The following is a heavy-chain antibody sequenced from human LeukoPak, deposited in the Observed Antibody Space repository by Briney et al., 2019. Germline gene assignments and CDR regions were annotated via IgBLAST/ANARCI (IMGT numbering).Heavy chain of an antibody. CDR1: GGSISSYY. CDR3: ARVTGYMIEDYFDY. CDR2: VYYSGST. V-gene: IGHV4-59*01. Sequence: SETLSLTCTVSGGSISSYYWSWIRQPPGKGLEWVGYVYYSGSTNYNSSLRSRVTISVDTSKNQFSLKLRSVTAADTAVYYCARVTGYMIEDYFDYWGQGTLVTVSS. D-gene: IGHD3-22*01. J-gene: IGHJ4*02.